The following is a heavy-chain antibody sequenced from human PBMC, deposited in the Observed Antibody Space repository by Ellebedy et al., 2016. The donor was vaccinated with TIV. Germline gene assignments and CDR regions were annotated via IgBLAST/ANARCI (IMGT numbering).Heavy chain of an antibody. V-gene: IGHV4-59*01. Sequence: MPSETLSLTCTVSGGSISDYYWNWIRQLPGKGLEWIWYMYYSGSTNYNPPLKRRVTVSVDTSKNQFSLNLTPVTAADTAVYYCARDDFRGFDIWGQGTMVTVSS. D-gene: IGHD3-3*01. CDR3: ARDDFRGFDI. CDR1: GGSISDYY. CDR2: MYYSGST. J-gene: IGHJ3*02.